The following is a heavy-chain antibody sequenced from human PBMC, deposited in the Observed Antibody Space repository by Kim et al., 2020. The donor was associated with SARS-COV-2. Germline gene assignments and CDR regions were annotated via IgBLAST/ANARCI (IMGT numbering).Heavy chain of an antibody. CDR3: ASEGVTYSSGWYDAFRDYYYGMDV. CDR2: INSDGSST. Sequence: GGSLRLSCAASGFTFSSYWMHWVRQAPGKGLVWVSRINSDGSSTSYADSVKGRFTISRDNAKNTLYLQMNSLRAEDTAVYYCASEGVTYSSGWYDAFRDYYYGMDVWGQGTTVTVSS. D-gene: IGHD6-19*01. J-gene: IGHJ6*02. V-gene: IGHV3-74*01. CDR1: GFTFSSYW.